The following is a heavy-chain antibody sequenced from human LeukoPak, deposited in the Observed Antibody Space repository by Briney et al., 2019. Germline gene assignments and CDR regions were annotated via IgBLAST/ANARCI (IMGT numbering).Heavy chain of an antibody. CDR3: AREKPTVTTSMGFDY. V-gene: IGHV3-30*04. CDR1: GFTFSSYA. D-gene: IGHD4-17*01. J-gene: IGHJ2*01. Sequence: GGSLRLSCAASGFTFSSYAMHWVRQAPGKGLEWVAVISYGGSNKYYADSVKGRFTISRDNAKNSLYLQMNSLRAEDTAVYYCAREKPTVTTSMGFDYWGRGTLVTVSS. CDR2: ISYGGSNK.